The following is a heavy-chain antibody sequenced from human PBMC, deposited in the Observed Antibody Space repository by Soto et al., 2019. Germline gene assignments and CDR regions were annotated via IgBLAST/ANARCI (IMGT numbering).Heavy chain of an antibody. V-gene: IGHV4-34*01. CDR3: ASQTRYSSSCAQKKWFDP. J-gene: IGHJ5*02. Sequence: PSETLSLTCAVYGGSFSGYYWSWIRQPPGKGLEWIGEINHSGSTNYNPSLKSRVTISVDTSKNQFSLKLSSVTAADTAVYYCASQTRYSSSCAQKKWFDPWGQGTLVTGSS. CDR1: GGSFSGYY. D-gene: IGHD6-6*01. CDR2: INHSGST.